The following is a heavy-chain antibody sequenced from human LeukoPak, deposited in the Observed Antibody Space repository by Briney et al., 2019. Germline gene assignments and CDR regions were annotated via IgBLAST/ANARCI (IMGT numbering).Heavy chain of an antibody. D-gene: IGHD3-10*01. CDR1: GFTFSSYA. CDR3: AKDPRPDCYGSGYYFDY. J-gene: IGHJ4*02. V-gene: IGHV3-23*01. CDR2: ISGSGGST. Sequence: GGSLRLSCAASGFTFSSYAMSWVRQAPGKGLEWVSAISGSGGSTYYADSVKGRFTISRDNSKNTLYLQMNSLRAEDTAVYYCAKDPRPDCYGSGYYFDYWGQGTLVTVSS.